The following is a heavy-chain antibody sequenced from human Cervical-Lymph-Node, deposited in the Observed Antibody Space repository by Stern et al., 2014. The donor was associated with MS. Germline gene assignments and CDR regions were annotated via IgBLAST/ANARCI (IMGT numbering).Heavy chain of an antibody. V-gene: IGHV3-30-3*01. CDR3: ARGGNHFDSSGYEYFDY. J-gene: IGHJ4*02. Sequence: QVQLVQSGGGVVQPGRSLRLSCALSGFTFRNYAMHWVRQAPGKGLEWVAPISFDGNYKSYADSVGGRLTIARDHSNSSLYLQMHGLRAEDTALYFCARGGNHFDSSGYEYFDYWGQGTRVTVS. CDR2: ISFDGNYK. CDR1: GFTFRNYA. D-gene: IGHD3-22*01.